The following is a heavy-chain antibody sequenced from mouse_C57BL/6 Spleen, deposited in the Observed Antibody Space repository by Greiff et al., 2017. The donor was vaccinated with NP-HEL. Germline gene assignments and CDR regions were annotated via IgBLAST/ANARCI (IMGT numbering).Heavy chain of an antibody. CDR2: INPNNGGT. Sequence: EVQLQQSGPELVKPGASVKISCKASGYTFTDYYMNWVKQSHGKSLEWIGDINPNNGGTSYNQKFKGKATLTVDKSSSTAYMELRSLTSEDSAVYYCARPIPYDYDGFAYWGQGTLVTVSA. D-gene: IGHD2-4*01. CDR1: GYTFTDYY. V-gene: IGHV1-26*01. CDR3: ARPIPYDYDGFAY. J-gene: IGHJ3*01.